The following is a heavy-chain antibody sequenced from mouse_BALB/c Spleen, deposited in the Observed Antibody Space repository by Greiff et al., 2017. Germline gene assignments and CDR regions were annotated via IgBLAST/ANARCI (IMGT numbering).Heavy chain of an antibody. CDR2: IWSGGST. V-gene: IGHV2-4-1*01. Sequence: QVQLKQSGPGLVQPSQSLSITCTVSGFSLTSYGVHWVRQSPGKGLEWLGVIWSGGSTDYNAAFISRLSISKDNSKSQVFLKMNSLQTDDTARYYCARDDFDVWGAGTTVTVSS. CDR1: GFSLTSYG. J-gene: IGHJ1*01. CDR3: ARDDFDV.